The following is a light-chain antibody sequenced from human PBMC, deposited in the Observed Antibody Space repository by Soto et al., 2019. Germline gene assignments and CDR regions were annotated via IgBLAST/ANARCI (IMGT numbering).Light chain of an antibody. CDR3: QQYNILSWT. CDR2: DAS. Sequence: FPMSHSQSTLSASVGDRVTIPGGASQNIRSRLAWFQQKPGKAPKLLIYDASSLQSGVPSRFSGSGSGTEFTLTISSLQLDDFTPYYCQQYNILSWTFGQGTKVDIK. V-gene: IGKV1-5*01. J-gene: IGKJ1*01. CDR1: QNIRSR.